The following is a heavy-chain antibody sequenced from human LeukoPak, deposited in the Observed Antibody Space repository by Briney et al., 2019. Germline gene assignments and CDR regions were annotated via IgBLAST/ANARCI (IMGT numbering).Heavy chain of an antibody. Sequence: SSISSSSSYIYYADSVKGRFTISRDNTKNSLYLQMNSLRAEDTAVYYCARDLAVAGRTTDYWGQGTLVTVSS. J-gene: IGHJ4*02. D-gene: IGHD6-19*01. CDR2: ISSSSSYI. V-gene: IGHV3-21*01. CDR3: ARDLAVAGRTTDY.